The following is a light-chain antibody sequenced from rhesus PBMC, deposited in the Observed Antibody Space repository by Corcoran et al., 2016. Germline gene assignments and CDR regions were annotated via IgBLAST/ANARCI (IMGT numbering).Light chain of an antibody. J-gene: IGKJ4*01. V-gene: IGKV1-25*01. CDR3: PQHNSYPLT. Sequence: DIQMTQSPSSLSASVGDTVTITCRASQGISSYLAWYQQKPGKAPKLRIYKASTLQRGVPSRFSGSGSWTDFTLTISSLQPEDFATYYCPQHNSYPLTFGGVTKVEIK. CDR1: QGISSY. CDR2: KAS.